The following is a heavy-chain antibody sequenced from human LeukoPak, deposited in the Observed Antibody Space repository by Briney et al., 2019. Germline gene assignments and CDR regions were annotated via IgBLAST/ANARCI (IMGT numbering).Heavy chain of an antibody. D-gene: IGHD2-2*01. V-gene: IGHV4-38-2*01. CDR1: GYSISSGYY. CDR3: ARVDYCSSTSCYNYYYYYMDV. Sequence: PSETLSLTCAVSGYSISSGYYWGWIRQPPGKGLEWIGSIYHSGNTYYNPSLKSRVTISVDTSKNQFSLNLNSVTAADTAVYYCARVDYCSSTSCYNYYYYYMDVWGKGTTVTVPS. J-gene: IGHJ6*03. CDR2: IYHSGNT.